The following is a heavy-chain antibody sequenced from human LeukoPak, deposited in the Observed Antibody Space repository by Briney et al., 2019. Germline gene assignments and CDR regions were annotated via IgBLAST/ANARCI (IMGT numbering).Heavy chain of an antibody. CDR2: INTDGSST. D-gene: IGHD3-9*01. V-gene: IGHV3-74*01. J-gene: IGHJ4*02. CDR1: GFTFSSYW. Sequence: GGSLRLSCAASGFTFSSYWMHWVRQAPGKGLVWVSRINTDGSSTSYADSVKGRFTISRDNAKNTLYLQMNSLRAEDTAVYYCARDLYYDILTGSFDYWGQGTLVTVSS. CDR3: ARDLYYDILTGSFDY.